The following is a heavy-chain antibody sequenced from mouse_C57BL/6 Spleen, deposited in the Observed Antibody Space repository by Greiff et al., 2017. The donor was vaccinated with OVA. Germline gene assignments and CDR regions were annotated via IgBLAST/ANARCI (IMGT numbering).Heavy chain of an antibody. J-gene: IGHJ1*03. V-gene: IGHV10-3*01. Sequence: EVQRVESGGGLVQPKGSLKLSCAASGFTFNTYAMHWVRQAPGKGLEWVARISSKSSNYATYYADSVKDRFTISRDDSQSMLYLQMNNLKTEDTAMYYCVREDGNYWYFDVWGTGTTVTVSS. CDR2: ISSKSSNYAT. CDR3: VREDGNYWYFDV. D-gene: IGHD2-1*01. CDR1: GFTFNTYA.